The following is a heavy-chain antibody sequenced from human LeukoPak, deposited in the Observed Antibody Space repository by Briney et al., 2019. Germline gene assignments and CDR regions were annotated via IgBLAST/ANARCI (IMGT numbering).Heavy chain of an antibody. CDR3: ARGGVVVTDLDY. CDR2: ISYDGSNK. J-gene: IGHJ4*02. Sequence: GGSLRLSCAASGFTFSSYAMHWVRQAPGKGLEWVAVISYDGSNKYYADSVKGRFTISRDNSKNTLYLQMNSLRAEDTAVNYCARGGVVVTDLDYWGQGTLVTVSS. D-gene: IGHD2-21*02. CDR1: GFTFSSYA. V-gene: IGHV3-30*04.